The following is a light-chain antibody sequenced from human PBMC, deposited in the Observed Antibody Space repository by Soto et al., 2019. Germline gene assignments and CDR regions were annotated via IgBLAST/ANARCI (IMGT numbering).Light chain of an antibody. Sequence: QSALTQPTSASGSPGQSVTISCTGTSGDVGGYNFVSWYQQHPGKAPKLMIYEVSKRPSGVPDRFSGSKSGNTASLTVSGLQAEDEADYYCGSYEGSNTYVFGTGTKLTVL. CDR3: GSYEGSNTYV. V-gene: IGLV2-8*01. CDR2: EVS. CDR1: SGDVGGYNF. J-gene: IGLJ1*01.